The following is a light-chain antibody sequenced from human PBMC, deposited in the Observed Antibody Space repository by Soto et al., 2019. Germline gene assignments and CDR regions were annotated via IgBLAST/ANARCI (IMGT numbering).Light chain of an antibody. CDR3: QHHNSYSQT. J-gene: IGKJ1*01. V-gene: IGKV1-5*01. CDR2: GAS. CDR1: QSIRHY. Sequence: DMHMTQSPPTLSATVGDRVTITCRASQSIRHYLAWYQQMPGKAPKLLIYGASTLQSGVPSRFSGSGSGTEFTLTISSLQPDDFGTYFCQHHNSYSQTFGQGTKVDIK.